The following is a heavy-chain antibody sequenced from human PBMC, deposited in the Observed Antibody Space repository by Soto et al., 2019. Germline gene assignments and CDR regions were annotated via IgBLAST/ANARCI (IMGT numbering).Heavy chain of an antibody. D-gene: IGHD3-9*01. CDR1: GFIFNRHW. Sequence: EVQLVESGGGLVQPGGSLRLSCAASGFIFNRHWMSWVRQAPGKGLEWVANIKEDGSEQYYVDSVKGRFTISRDNAKTSLYLQMNNLRAEDTAIYYCARDATYYHILTLPYWGLGTLVTVSS. V-gene: IGHV3-7*01. CDR3: ARDATYYHILTLPY. CDR2: IKEDGSEQ. J-gene: IGHJ4*02.